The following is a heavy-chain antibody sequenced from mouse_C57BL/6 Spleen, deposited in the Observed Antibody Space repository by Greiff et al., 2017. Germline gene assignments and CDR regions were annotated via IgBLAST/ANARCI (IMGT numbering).Heavy chain of an antibody. CDR1: GYSFTDYN. CDR3: AREDYGSSYGYFDV. J-gene: IGHJ1*03. Sequence: VQLQQSGPELVKPGASVKISCKASGYSFTDYNMNWVKQSNGKSLEWIGVINPNYGTTSYNQKFKGKATLTVDQSSSTAYMQLNSLTSEDAAVYYCAREDYGSSYGYFDVWGTGTTVTVSS. CDR2: INPNYGTT. D-gene: IGHD1-1*01. V-gene: IGHV1-39*01.